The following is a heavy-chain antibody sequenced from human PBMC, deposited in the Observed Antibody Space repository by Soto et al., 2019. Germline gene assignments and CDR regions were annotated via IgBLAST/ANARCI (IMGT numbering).Heavy chain of an antibody. CDR2: INAGEGNT. J-gene: IGHJ4*02. V-gene: IGHV1-3*01. Sequence: SEKVSRRASGYPSPKYGIYCLPQAAGQQHEWVGWINAGEGNTRYAHKFQGRVTITSEQSANTAYMELSNLKSEDTAVYYCARVLRGLTIFGVANPEYYWGQGTGVAVSS. D-gene: IGHD3-3*01. CDR1: GYPSPKYG. CDR3: ARVLRGLTIFGVANPEYY.